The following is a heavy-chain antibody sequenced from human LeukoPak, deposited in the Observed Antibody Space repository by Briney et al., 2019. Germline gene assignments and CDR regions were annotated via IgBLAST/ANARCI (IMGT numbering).Heavy chain of an antibody. V-gene: IGHV4-34*01. CDR2: INHSGST. Sequence: SETLSLTCAVYGGSFRGYYWSWLRQPPGTGLEGIGEINHSGSTNYNPSLKSRVTISVDTSKNQFSLKLSSVTAADTAVYYCARKGGRYYGSGSYSSNWFDPWGQGTLVTVSS. J-gene: IGHJ5*02. CDR3: ARKGGRYYGSGSYSSNWFDP. D-gene: IGHD3-10*01. CDR1: GGSFRGYY.